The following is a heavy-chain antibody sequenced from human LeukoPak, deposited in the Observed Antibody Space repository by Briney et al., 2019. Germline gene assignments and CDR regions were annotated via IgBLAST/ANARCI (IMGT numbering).Heavy chain of an antibody. CDR3: AKDAERGFDFSNSLQS. J-gene: IGHJ4*02. Sequence: GRSLRLSCTTSGFTFSHYAMHWVRQAPGKGLEWVAVICNDGSDKYYGDSVKGRFNISRDNSKQSVYLQLGSLRVEDTAVYYCAKDAERGFDFSNSLQSWGQGTLVTVSS. D-gene: IGHD4-11*01. CDR1: GFTFSHYA. V-gene: IGHV3-33*06. CDR2: ICNDGSDK.